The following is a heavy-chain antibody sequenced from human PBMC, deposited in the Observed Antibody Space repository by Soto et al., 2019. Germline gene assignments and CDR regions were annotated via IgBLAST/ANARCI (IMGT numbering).Heavy chain of an antibody. V-gene: IGHV3-11*01. CDR1: GFTFSDYY. CDR2: ISSSGSTI. D-gene: IGHD2-8*01. J-gene: IGHJ5*02. Sequence: AGGSLRLSCAASGFTFSDYYMSWIRQAPGKGLEWVSYISSSGSTIYYADSVKGRFTISRDNAKNSLYLQMNSLRAEDTAVYYCARDLVYEGNWFDPWGQGTLVTVSS. CDR3: ARDLVYEGNWFDP.